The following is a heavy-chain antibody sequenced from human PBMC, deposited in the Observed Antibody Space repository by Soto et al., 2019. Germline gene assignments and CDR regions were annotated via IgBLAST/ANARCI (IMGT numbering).Heavy chain of an antibody. CDR3: ARVGPGYSSGWYSSIRAGFDP. Sequence: QVQLQQWGAGLLKPSETLSLTCAVYGGSFSGYYWSWIRQPPGKGLEWIGEINHSGRTNYNPSLNSLVTISVDTSKNHFSLRLSSVTAADTAVYYCARVGPGYSSGWYSSIRAGFDPWGQGTLVTVSS. D-gene: IGHD6-19*01. V-gene: IGHV4-34*01. CDR1: GGSFSGYY. J-gene: IGHJ5*02. CDR2: INHSGRT.